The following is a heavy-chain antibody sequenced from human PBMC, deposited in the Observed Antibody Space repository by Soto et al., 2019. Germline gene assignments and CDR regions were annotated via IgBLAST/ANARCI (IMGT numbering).Heavy chain of an antibody. D-gene: IGHD1-26*01. Sequence: ETLSLTCTVSGGSISSYYWSWIRQPPGKGLEWIGYIYYSGSTNYNPSLKSRVTISVDTSKNQFSLKLSSVTAADTAVYYCASVIVGAPYFDSWAQGTLVTVSS. CDR3: ASVIVGAPYFDS. J-gene: IGHJ4*02. CDR2: IYYSGST. V-gene: IGHV4-59*01. CDR1: GGSISSYY.